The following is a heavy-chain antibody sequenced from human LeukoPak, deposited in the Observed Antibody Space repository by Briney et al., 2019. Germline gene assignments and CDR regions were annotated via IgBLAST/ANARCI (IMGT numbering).Heavy chain of an antibody. V-gene: IGHV4-4*09. CDR1: GGPITPYN. CDR3: ARRTPGPQLDEYVAYFFDH. CDR2: IYSRGAT. J-gene: IGHJ4*02. D-gene: IGHD2-2*01. Sequence: PSETLTLTCTVSGGPITPYNWIWIQQTPGQALEWIGHIYSRGATQSNPSIKSRATILLDTSKNQLSLKLSSVSAADTAVYYCARRTPGPQLDEYVAYFFDHWGQGTQVTVSS.